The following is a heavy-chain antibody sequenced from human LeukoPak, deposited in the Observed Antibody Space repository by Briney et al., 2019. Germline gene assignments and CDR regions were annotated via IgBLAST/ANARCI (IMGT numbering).Heavy chain of an antibody. V-gene: IGHV3-48*02. CDR2: IEYSGTTT. CDR1: AFTFSGYS. CDR3: ARILGFTLDY. J-gene: IGHJ4*02. Sequence: PGGSLRLSCAASAFTFSGYSMNWVRQAPGKGLEWVSYIEYSGTTTYYADSVKGRFTVARDDAKNSLYLQMNSLRDEDTAVYYCARILGFTLDYWGQGTLVTVSS.